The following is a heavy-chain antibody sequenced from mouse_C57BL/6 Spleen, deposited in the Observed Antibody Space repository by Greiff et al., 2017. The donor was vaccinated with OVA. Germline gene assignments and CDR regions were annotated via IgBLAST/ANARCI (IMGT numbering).Heavy chain of an antibody. CDR1: GYTFTDYE. CDR3: TNSRGGFDY. CDR2: IDPETGGT. V-gene: IGHV1-15*01. J-gene: IGHJ2*01. Sequence: VQLQQSGAELVRPGASVTLSCKASGYTFTDYEMHWVKQTPVHGLEWIGAIDPETGGTAYNQKFKGKAILTADKSSSTAYMELRSLTSEDSAVYYCTNSRGGFDYWGQGTTLTVSS. D-gene: IGHD3-3*01.